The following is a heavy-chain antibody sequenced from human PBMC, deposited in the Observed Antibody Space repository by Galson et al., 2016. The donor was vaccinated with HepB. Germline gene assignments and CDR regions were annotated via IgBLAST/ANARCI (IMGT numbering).Heavy chain of an antibody. CDR2: LKRNGGDQ. CDR3: VRGPTYGIRSDFLDH. Sequence: SLRLSCAASGFPFSDHWMSWVRQAPGKGLEWVANLKRNGGDQFYVDSVRGRFTVSRDDVKNSFFLQMSSLRVEDTAVYYCVRGPTYGIRSDFLDHWGQGTVVTVSS. V-gene: IGHV3-7*01. J-gene: IGHJ4*02. D-gene: IGHD3-9*01. CDR1: GFPFSDHW.